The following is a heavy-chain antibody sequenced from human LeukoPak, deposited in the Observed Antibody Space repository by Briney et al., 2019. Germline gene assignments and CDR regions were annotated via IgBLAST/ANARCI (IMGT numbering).Heavy chain of an antibody. CDR1: GDTFSSYT. Sequence: ASVKVSCKASGDTFSSYTISWVRQAPGQGLEWMGRIIPILGIANYAQKFQGRVTITADKSTSTAYMELSSLRSEDTAVYYCARDRVVPADWYFDLWGRGTLVTVSS. V-gene: IGHV1-69*04. J-gene: IGHJ2*01. CDR3: ARDRVVPADWYFDL. CDR2: IIPILGIA. D-gene: IGHD2-2*01.